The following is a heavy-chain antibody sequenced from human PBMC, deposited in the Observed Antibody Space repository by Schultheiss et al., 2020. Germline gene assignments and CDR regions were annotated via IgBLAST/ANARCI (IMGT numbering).Heavy chain of an antibody. D-gene: IGHD6-13*01. CDR3: VSIVAVVWG. CDR1: GFTFSSYA. CDR2: ISSNGGST. Sequence: GESLKISCSASGFTFSSYAMHWVRQAPGKGLEYVSAISSNGGSTYYPDSVKGRFTISRDNSKNTLYVQMSSLRAEDTAVYYCVSIVAVVWGWGQGTLVTVSS. J-gene: IGHJ4*02. V-gene: IGHV3-64*05.